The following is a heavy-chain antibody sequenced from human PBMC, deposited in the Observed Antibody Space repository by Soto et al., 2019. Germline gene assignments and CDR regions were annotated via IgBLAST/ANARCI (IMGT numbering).Heavy chain of an antibody. Sequence: GGSLRLSCAASGFTFSSYAMSWVRQAPGKGLEWVSAISGSGGSTYYADSVKGRFTISRDNSKNTLYLQMNSLRAEDTAVYYCAKDLLRFLEWLSIPHLGAFDIWGQGTMVTVSS. CDR2: ISGSGGST. V-gene: IGHV3-23*01. CDR1: GFTFSSYA. J-gene: IGHJ3*02. D-gene: IGHD3-3*01. CDR3: AKDLLRFLEWLSIPHLGAFDI.